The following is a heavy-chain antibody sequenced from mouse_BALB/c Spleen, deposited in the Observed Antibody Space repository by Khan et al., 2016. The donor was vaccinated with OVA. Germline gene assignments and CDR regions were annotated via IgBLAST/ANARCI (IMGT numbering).Heavy chain of an antibody. CDR1: GYSITSGYG. Sequence: EVQLVESGPGLVKPSQSLSITCTVTGYSITSGYGWNWIRQFPGNKLEWMGYISYSGSTNYNQSLKRRISITRDTSKNQFFLQLNSVTTEDTAIYYWARTARRKYWGQGTTLTVAA. V-gene: IGHV3-2*02. CDR3: ARTARRKY. J-gene: IGHJ2*01. D-gene: IGHD1-2*01. CDR2: ISYSGST.